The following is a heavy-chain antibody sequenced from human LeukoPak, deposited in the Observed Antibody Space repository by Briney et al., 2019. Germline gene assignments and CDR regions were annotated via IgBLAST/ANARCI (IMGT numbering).Heavy chain of an antibody. J-gene: IGHJ4*02. Sequence: GGSLRLSCAASGFTFSKYWMLWVRQAPGKGLETVSRINTDGTVTTYADSVKGRFPVSRDNADNTMFPQMNSVRDEDTAVYYCATKQWLAPPPDSWGQGTPVPVSS. CDR2: INTDGTVT. CDR1: GFTFSKYW. CDR3: ATKQWLAPPPDS. D-gene: IGHD6-19*01. V-gene: IGHV3-74*01.